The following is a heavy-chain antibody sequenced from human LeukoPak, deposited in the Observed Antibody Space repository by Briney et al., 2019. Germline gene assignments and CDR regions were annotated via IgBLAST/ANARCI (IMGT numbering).Heavy chain of an antibody. CDR1: GSSMSAYS. V-gene: IGHV4-4*07. D-gene: IGHD6-19*01. J-gene: IGHJ4*02. CDR3: ARYQGRQSLDY. CDR2: IYSSGNT. Sequence: PSETLSLTCNVSGSSMSAYSWTWIRQPSGKGLEWIGRIYSSGNTNYNPSLKSRVTMSVDTSKNQFSLKLTSVTAADTAVYYCARYQGRQSLDYGGQGTLVTVSP.